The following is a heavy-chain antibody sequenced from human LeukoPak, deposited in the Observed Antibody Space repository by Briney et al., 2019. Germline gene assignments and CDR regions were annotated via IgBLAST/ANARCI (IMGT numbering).Heavy chain of an antibody. V-gene: IGHV1-46*01. CDR1: GYTFTSYY. CDR2: INPSGGST. D-gene: IGHD3-3*01. J-gene: IGHJ5*02. CDR3: ARDCTLDLYDFWSGPNWFDP. Sequence: ASVKVSCTASGYTFTSYYMHWVRQAPGQGLEWMGIINPSGGSTSYAQKFQGRVTMTRDTSTSTVYMELSSLRSEDTAVYYCARDCTLDLYDFWSGPNWFDPWGQGTLVTVSS.